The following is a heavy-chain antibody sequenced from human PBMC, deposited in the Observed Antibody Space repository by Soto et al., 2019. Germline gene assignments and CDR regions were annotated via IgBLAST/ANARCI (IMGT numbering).Heavy chain of an antibody. CDR2: ISGGSGSI. D-gene: IGHD6-13*01. CDR3: AKVRAAAGTDYYYYYYMDV. J-gene: IGHJ6*03. Sequence: HPGGSLRLSCAASGFTFSTYSMNWVRQAPGKGLEWISYISGGSGSIYYEDSVKGRFTISRDNAKNSLYLQMNSLRDEDTAVYYCAKVRAAAGTDYYYYYYMDVWGKGTTVTVSS. V-gene: IGHV3-48*02. CDR1: GFTFSTYS.